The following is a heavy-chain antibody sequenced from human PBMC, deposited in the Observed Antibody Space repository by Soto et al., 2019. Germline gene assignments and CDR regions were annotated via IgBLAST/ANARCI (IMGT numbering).Heavy chain of an antibody. J-gene: IGHJ6*02. Sequence: GASVKVSCKASGGTFSSYAISWARQAPGQGLEWVGGIIPIFGTANYAQKFQGRVTITADEPTSTAHMELSSLRSEDTAVYYCARDRGFIRYFDWSPSTGGDYYYGMDVWGQGTTVTGSS. CDR3: ARDRGFIRYFDWSPSTGGDYYYGMDV. CDR2: IIPIFGTA. D-gene: IGHD3-9*01. CDR1: GGTFSSYA. V-gene: IGHV1-69*13.